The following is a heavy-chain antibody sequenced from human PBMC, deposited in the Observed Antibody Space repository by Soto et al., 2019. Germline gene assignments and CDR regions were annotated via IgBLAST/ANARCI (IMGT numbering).Heavy chain of an antibody. V-gene: IGHV1-2*02. CDR3: ARGANRQWLVRNNWFGP. J-gene: IGHJ5*02. CDR2: INPNSGGT. Sequence: ASVQVCCKASGYTFTGYYMQWVRQAPGQGLEWMGWINPNSGGTNYAQKFQGRVTMTRDTSISTAYMELSRLRSDDTAVYYCARGANRQWLVRNNWFGPWGQGTLVTVSS. D-gene: IGHD6-19*01. CDR1: GYTFTGYY.